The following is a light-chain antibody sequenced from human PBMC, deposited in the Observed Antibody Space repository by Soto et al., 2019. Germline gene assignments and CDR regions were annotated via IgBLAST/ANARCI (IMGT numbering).Light chain of an antibody. CDR1: QSVSSN. CDR3: QHYNNWPFT. J-gene: IGKJ2*01. CDR2: GAS. Sequence: IQMTQSPATLSVSPGERATLSCRASQSVSSNLAWYQQKPGQAPSLLIYGASARATGIPARFSGSGSGAEFTLTISNLQSEDFAVYYCQHYNNWPFTFGQGTKVDIK. V-gene: IGKV3-15*01.